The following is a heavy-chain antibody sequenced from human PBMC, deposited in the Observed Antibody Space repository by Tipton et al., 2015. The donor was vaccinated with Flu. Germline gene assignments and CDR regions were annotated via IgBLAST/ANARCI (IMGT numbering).Heavy chain of an antibody. Sequence: TLSLTCTVSGGSVNSDNNYWSWIRQPAGKGLEWIGRIHGSGGSNYNPSLRGRVTISADTSKNQFSLNLRSVTAADTAVYYCARLYTTAGWYYGMDVWGQGP. CDR2: IHGSGGS. D-gene: IGHD2-15*01. CDR3: ARLYTTAGWYYGMDV. J-gene: IGHJ6*02. CDR1: GGSVNSDNNY. V-gene: IGHV4-61*02.